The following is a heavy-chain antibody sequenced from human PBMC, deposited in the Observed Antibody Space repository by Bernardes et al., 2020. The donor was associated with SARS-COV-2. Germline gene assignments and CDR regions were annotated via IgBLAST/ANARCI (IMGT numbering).Heavy chain of an antibody. Sequence: GGSLRLSCAASGFTFSSYWMHWVRQAPGKGLVWVSRINSDGSSTSYADSVKGRFTISRDNAKNTLYLQMNSLRAEDTAVYYCARGGITIIPVRSVGGYYYYGMDVWGQGTTVTVSS. J-gene: IGHJ6*02. CDR2: INSDGSST. V-gene: IGHV3-74*01. CDR3: ARGGITIIPVRSVGGYYYYGMDV. D-gene: IGHD3-9*01. CDR1: GFTFSSYW.